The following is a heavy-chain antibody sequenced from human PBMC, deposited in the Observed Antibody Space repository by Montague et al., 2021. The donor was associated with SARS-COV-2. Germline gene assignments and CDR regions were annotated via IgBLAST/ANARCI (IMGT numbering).Heavy chain of an antibody. V-gene: IGHV4-59*01. D-gene: IGHD1/OR15-1a*01. CDR3: ARLNWDNDSVFDC. Sequence: SETLSLTCTVSGGSISSYYWSWIRQPPGKGLEWIGYIFHSGNTNYNPSLKSRVTISVDTSKNQFSLRLTSVTAADTAVYYCARLNWDNDSVFDCWGQGAVVAVSS. CDR1: GGSISSYY. J-gene: IGHJ4*02. CDR2: IFHSGNT.